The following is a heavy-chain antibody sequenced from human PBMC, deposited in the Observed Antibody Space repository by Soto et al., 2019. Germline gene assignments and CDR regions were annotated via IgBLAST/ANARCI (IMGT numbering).Heavy chain of an antibody. CDR3: FTYYYGSGHSGVY. CDR1: GYTLTELS. J-gene: IGHJ4*02. V-gene: IGHV1-24*01. Sequence: GASVNVSSKVSGYTLTELSMHWVRQAHGKGLEWMGGFDPEDGETIYAQKFQGRVTMTEDTSTDTAYMELSSLRSEDTAVYYCFTYYYGSGHSGVYWGQGTLVTVSS. CDR2: FDPEDGET. D-gene: IGHD3-10*01.